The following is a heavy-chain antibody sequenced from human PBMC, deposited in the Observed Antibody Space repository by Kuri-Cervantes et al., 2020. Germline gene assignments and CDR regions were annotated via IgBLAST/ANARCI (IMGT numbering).Heavy chain of an antibody. V-gene: IGHV3-66*01. CDR3: ASAPPSIAAEYFDY. CDR1: GFTVSSNY. CDR2: IYSGGST. Sequence: GESLKISCAAPGFTVSSNYMSGVRQAPGKGLEWVSVIYSGGSTYYADSVKGRFTIPSDNSKNTLYLQMNSLRAEDTAVYYCASAPPSIAAEYFDYWGQGTLVTVSS. D-gene: IGHD6-13*01. J-gene: IGHJ4*02.